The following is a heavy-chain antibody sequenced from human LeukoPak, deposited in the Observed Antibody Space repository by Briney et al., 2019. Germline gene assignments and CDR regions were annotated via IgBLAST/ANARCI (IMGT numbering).Heavy chain of an antibody. CDR1: GFTFSDYA. CDR3: ARDHRGARLAFDI. Sequence: PGGSLRLSCAASGFTFSDYAMSWVRPAPGKGLEWVSSISSSNSYIYYADSVKGRFTISKDDAKNSLSLHMNSLRAEDTAVYYCARDHRGARLAFDIWGQGTMVTVSS. CDR2: ISSSNSYI. J-gene: IGHJ3*02. V-gene: IGHV3-21*01. D-gene: IGHD3-10*01.